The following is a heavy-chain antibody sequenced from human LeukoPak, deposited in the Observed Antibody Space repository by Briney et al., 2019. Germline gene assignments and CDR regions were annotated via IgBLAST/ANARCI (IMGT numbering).Heavy chain of an antibody. CDR2: IWNDGGSK. CDR3: ARDGFSSGYPYDAFDI. J-gene: IGHJ3*02. D-gene: IGHD3-22*01. CDR1: GFTFSNYD. Sequence: PGGSLRLSCAASGFTFSNYDMHWVRQAPGKGLVWVAGIWNDGGSKYCADSVKGRFTISRDNSKNTVSLQMNSLRAEDTAVYYCARDGFSSGYPYDAFDIWGQGTMVTVSS. V-gene: IGHV3-33*01.